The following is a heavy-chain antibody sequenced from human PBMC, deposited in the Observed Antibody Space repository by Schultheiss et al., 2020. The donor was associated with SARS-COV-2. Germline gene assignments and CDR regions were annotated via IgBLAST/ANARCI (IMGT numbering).Heavy chain of an antibody. V-gene: IGHV3-23*01. CDR3: ARGLRSGYRTVAY. D-gene: IGHD3-3*01. Sequence: GGSLRLSCAASGFTFSDYYMSWIRQAPGKGLEWVSAISGSGGSTYYADSVKGRLTISRDNSKNTLYLQMNSLRAEDTAVYYCARGLRSGYRTVAYWGQGTLVTVSS. CDR1: GFTFSDYY. J-gene: IGHJ4*02. CDR2: ISGSGGST.